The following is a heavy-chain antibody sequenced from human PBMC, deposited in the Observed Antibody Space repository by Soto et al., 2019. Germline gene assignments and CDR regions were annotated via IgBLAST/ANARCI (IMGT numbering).Heavy chain of an antibody. Sequence: PGGSLRLSCAASGFTFSSYAMSWVRQAPGKGLEWVSAISGSGGSTYYADSVKGRFTISRDNSKNTLYLQMNSLRAEDTAVYYCAKSYYYDSSGYYRRAYFDYWGQGTLVTVSS. CDR2: ISGSGGST. D-gene: IGHD3-22*01. J-gene: IGHJ4*02. CDR3: AKSYYYDSSGYYRRAYFDY. V-gene: IGHV3-23*01. CDR1: GFTFSSYA.